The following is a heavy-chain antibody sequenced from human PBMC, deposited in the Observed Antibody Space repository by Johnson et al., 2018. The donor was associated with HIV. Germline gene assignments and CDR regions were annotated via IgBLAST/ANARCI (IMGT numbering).Heavy chain of an antibody. Sequence: VESGGGVVQPGGSLRLSCAASGFRFDDYAMHWVRLTPGKGLEWVSLISWDGSHTYYGDSVRGRFSISRDNSKNMVYLQMNSLRPEDTAVYYCARDGRDLVTRGSFDVWGQGTVVTVSS. D-gene: IGHD3-9*01. J-gene: IGHJ3*01. CDR1: GFRFDDYA. V-gene: IGHV3-43D*03. CDR2: ISWDGSHT. CDR3: ARDGRDLVTRGSFDV.